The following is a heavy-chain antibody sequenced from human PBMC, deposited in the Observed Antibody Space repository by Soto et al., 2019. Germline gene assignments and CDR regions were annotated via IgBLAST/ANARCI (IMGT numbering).Heavy chain of an antibody. Sequence: GGSLRLSCAASGFTFSSYGMHWVRQAPGQGLEWVAVIWYDGSNKYYADSVKGRFTISRDNSKNTLYLQMNSLRAEDTAVYYCARIPPPGYSSGWNQIDYWGQGTLVTSPQ. V-gene: IGHV3-33*01. CDR3: ARIPPPGYSSGWNQIDY. CDR2: IWYDGSNK. CDR1: GFTFSSYG. J-gene: IGHJ4*02. D-gene: IGHD6-19*01.